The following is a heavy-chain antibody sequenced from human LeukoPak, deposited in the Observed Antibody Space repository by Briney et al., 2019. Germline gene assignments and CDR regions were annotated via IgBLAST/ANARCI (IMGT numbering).Heavy chain of an antibody. J-gene: IGHJ6*03. CDR2: ISSASSTI. V-gene: IGHV3-48*04. Sequence: PGGSLRLSCTASSGYSMNWVRQAPGKGLEWVAYISSASSTIYYADSVEGRFTISRDNAQNSLNLQMNSLRAEDTAVYYCAREGVGYGYFGYMDVWGKGTTVTVSS. D-gene: IGHD5-18*01. CDR1: SGYS. CDR3: AREGVGYGYFGYMDV.